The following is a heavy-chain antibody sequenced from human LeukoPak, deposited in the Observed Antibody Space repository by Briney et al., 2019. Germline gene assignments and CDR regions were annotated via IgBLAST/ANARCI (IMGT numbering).Heavy chain of an antibody. V-gene: IGHV4-30-4*01. CDR2: IYYSGST. CDR1: GGSISSGDYY. D-gene: IGHD3-10*01. J-gene: IGHJ6*02. Sequence: SETLSLTCTVSGGSISSGDYYWSWIRQPPGKGLEWIGYIYYSGSTYYDPSLKSRVTISVDTSKNQFSLKLSSVTAADTAVYYCARDDVIGVRGDYCYYGMDVWGQGTTVTVSS. CDR3: ARDDVIGVRGDYCYYGMDV.